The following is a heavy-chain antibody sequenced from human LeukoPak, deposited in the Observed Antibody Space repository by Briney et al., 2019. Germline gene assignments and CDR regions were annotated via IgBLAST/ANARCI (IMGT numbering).Heavy chain of an antibody. CDR3: ARDQNVDGSGNYYFDY. CDR1: GYTFTSYG. CDR2: ISAYNGNT. D-gene: IGHD3-10*01. J-gene: IGHJ4*02. Sequence: ASVKVSCKASGYTFTSYGISWVRQAPGQGLEWMGWISAYNGNTNYAQKLQGRVTMTTDTSTSTAYMELRSLRSDDTAVYYCARDQNVDGSGNYYFDYWGQGILVTVSS. V-gene: IGHV1-18*01.